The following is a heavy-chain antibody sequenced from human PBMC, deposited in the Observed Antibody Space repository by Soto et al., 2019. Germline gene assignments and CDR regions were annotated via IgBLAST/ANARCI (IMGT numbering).Heavy chain of an antibody. D-gene: IGHD1-7*01. J-gene: IGHJ6*02. V-gene: IGHV1-69*06. Sequence: WASVKVSCKASGGTFSSYAISWVRQAPGQGLEWMGGIIPIFGTANYAQKFQGRVTITADKSTSTAYMELSSRRSEDTAVYYCARRSNKLELLPSLRADYYYYYYGRDVWRQRSTVRVCS. CDR1: GGTFSSYA. CDR2: IIPIFGTA. CDR3: ARRSNKLELLPSLRADYYYYYYGRDV.